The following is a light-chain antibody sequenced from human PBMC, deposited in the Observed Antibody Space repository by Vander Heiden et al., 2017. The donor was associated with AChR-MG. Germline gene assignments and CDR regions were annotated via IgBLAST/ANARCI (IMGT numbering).Light chain of an antibody. CDR2: DNT. V-gene: IGLV1-40*01. Sequence: QSLLTQPPSVSGAPGQRVTIPGTGSSSNIGAGYDVNWYQQIPGTAPKLLIYDNTKRPSGVPDRFSGSKSGTSASLAITGLQAEDEADYYCQTFDSSLSGSLVFGGGTKLTVL. CDR1: SSNIGAGYD. CDR3: QTFDSSLSGSLV. J-gene: IGLJ3*02.